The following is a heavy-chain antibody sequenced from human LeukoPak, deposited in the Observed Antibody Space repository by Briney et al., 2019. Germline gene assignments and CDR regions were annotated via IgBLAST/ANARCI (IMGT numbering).Heavy chain of an antibody. CDR2: ISGSGGST. J-gene: IGHJ4*02. CDR3: AKPSGYYPLSSFDY. D-gene: IGHD3-22*01. V-gene: IGHV3-23*01. CDR1: GFTFSSYA. Sequence: GGSLRLSCAAPGFTFSSYAMSWVRQAPGKGLEWVSAISGSGGSTYYADSVKGRFTISRDNSKNTLYLQMNSLRAEDTAVYYCAKPSGYYPLSSFDYWGQGTLVTVSS.